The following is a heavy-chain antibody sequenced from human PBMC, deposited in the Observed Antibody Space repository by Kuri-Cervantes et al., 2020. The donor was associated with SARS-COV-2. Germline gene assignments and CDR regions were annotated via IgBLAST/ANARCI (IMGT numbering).Heavy chain of an antibody. Sequence: GESLKISCTASGFTFGDYAMSWVRQAPGKGLEWVGFIRSKAYGGTTEYAASVKGRFTISRDDSKSIAYLQMNSLKTEDTAVYYCTRDRRYYGSGIPDYFDYWGQGTLVTVSS. CDR1: GFTFGDYA. J-gene: IGHJ4*02. D-gene: IGHD3-10*01. CDR3: TRDRRYYGSGIPDYFDY. V-gene: IGHV3-49*04. CDR2: IRSKAYGGTT.